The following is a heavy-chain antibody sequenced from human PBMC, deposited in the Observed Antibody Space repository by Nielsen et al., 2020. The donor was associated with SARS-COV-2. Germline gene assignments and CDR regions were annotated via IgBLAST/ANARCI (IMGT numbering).Heavy chain of an antibody. Sequence: SLKISCVASGFVFDDYALHWVRQAPGKGLEWVSSISWNGNTIAYAASLKGRFTISRDNAKNSLYLQMNSLRAEDTALYYCAIVGTPLDYWGQGTLVTVSS. V-gene: IGHV3-9*01. J-gene: IGHJ4*02. CDR3: AIVGTPLDY. D-gene: IGHD3-10*01. CDR1: GFVFDDYA. CDR2: ISWNGNTI.